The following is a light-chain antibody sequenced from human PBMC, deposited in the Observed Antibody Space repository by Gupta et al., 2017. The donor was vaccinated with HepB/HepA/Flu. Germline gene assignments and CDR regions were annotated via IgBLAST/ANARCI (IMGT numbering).Light chain of an antibody. CDR1: QGISSY. J-gene: IGKJ1*01. CDR3: EQDHSYPLT. Sequence: AIRMTQSPSSFSASTGDRVTIACRAGQGISSYLAWYQHKPGKAPKLLIYAASTLQSGVPSRFSGSGSGTDFTLTISCLQSEDFATYYCEQDHSYPLTFGQGTKVETK. V-gene: IGKV1-8*01. CDR2: AAS.